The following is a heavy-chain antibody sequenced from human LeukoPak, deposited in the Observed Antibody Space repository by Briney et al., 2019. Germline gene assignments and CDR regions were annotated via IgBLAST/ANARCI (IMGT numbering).Heavy chain of an antibody. V-gene: IGHV4-30-4*08. CDR1: GRSISSGDYY. CDR2: IYYSGST. Sequence: PSETLSLTCTVSGRSISSGDYYWRWVRQPPGKGLEWIGYIYYSGSTYYNPSLKSRVTISVDTSKNQFSLKLSSVTAADTAVYYCARTDCSSTSCYISFDYWGQGTLVTVSS. CDR3: ARTDCSSTSCYISFDY. J-gene: IGHJ4*02. D-gene: IGHD2-2*02.